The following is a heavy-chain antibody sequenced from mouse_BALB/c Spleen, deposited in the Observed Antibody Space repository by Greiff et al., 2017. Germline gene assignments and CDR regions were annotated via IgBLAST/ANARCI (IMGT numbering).Heavy chain of an antibody. J-gene: IGHJ4*01. Sequence: VQLQQPGAELVRPGASVKLSCKASGYTFTSYWINWVKQRPVQGLEWIGNIYPSDSYTNYNQKFKDKATLTVDKSSSTAYMQLSSPTSEDSAVYYCTGGYDYENYYAMDYWGQGTSVTVSS. V-gene: IGHV1-69*02. D-gene: IGHD2-4*01. CDR2: IYPSDSYT. CDR1: GYTFTSYW. CDR3: TGGYDYENYYAMDY.